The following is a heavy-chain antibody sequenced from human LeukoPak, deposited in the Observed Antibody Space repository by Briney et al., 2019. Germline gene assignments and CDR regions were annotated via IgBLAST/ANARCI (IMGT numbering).Heavy chain of an antibody. CDR2: ISVYNGHT. V-gene: IGHV1-18*01. CDR3: AREPTRPNHYDSSGYYYYFDY. Sequence: AASVKVSCKASGYSFRNYGMSWVRQAPGQGLEWMGWISVYNGHTNYAQKFQGRVTMTTDTSTSTAYMELRSLRSDDTAVFYCAREPTRPNHYDSSGYYYYFDYWGQGTLVTVSS. CDR1: GYSFRNYG. J-gene: IGHJ4*02. D-gene: IGHD3-22*01.